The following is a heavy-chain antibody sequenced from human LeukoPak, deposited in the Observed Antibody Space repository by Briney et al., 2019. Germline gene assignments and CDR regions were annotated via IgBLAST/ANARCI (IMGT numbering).Heavy chain of an antibody. CDR2: IHYSGSP. J-gene: IGHJ4*02. D-gene: IGHD6-6*01. CDR3: ARHQPSSSSIDY. Sequence: SETLSLTCTVSGGSISSYYWSWIRQPPGKGLEWIGCIHYSGSPNYNPSLKSRAIISVDTSKNQFSLKVTSVTAADTAVYYCARHQPSSSSIDYWGQGTLVTVSS. CDR1: GGSISSYY. V-gene: IGHV4-59*08.